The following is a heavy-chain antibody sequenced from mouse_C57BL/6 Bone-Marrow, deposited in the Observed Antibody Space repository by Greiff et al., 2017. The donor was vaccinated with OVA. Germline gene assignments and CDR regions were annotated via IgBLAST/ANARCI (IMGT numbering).Heavy chain of an antibody. Sequence: VQLQQSGPVLVKPGASVKMSCKASGYTFTDYYMNWVKQSHGKSLEWIGVINPYNGGTSYNQKFKGKATLTVDKSSSTAYMELNSLTSEDSAVYYCARSDDYAMQSPLWFAYWGQGTLVTVSA. CDR2: INPYNGGT. J-gene: IGHJ3*01. V-gene: IGHV1-19*01. CDR1: GYTFTDYY. D-gene: IGHD2-4*01. CDR3: ARSDDYAMQSPLWFAY.